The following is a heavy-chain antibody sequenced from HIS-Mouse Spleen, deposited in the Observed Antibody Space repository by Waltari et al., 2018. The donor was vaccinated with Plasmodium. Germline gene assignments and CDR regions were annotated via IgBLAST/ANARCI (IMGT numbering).Heavy chain of an antibody. Sequence: QVQLVQSGAEVKKPGSSVQVSCKASGGTFRSYAISWVRQAPGQGLEWMGRIIPILGIANYAQKFQGRVTSTADKSTSTAYMELSSLRSEDTAVYYCARKGQYSGSYYFDYWGQGTLVTVSS. D-gene: IGHD1-26*01. CDR2: IIPILGIA. CDR1: GGTFRSYA. V-gene: IGHV1-69*04. J-gene: IGHJ4*02. CDR3: ARKGQYSGSYYFDY.